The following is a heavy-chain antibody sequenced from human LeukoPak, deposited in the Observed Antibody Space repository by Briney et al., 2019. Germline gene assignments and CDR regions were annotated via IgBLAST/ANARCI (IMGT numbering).Heavy chain of an antibody. CDR3: ARQIASAGTAGFDF. V-gene: IGHV4-4*07. D-gene: IGHD6-13*01. CDR2: IYSTGNT. CDR1: GDSISSYY. J-gene: IGHJ4*02. Sequence: SETLSLTCTVSGDSISSYYWSWIRQPAGKGLEWIRRIYSTGNTNYNPSLKSRVAMSVDTSKNQFSLRLRSVTAADTAVYYCARQIASAGTAGFDFWGQGARVTVSS.